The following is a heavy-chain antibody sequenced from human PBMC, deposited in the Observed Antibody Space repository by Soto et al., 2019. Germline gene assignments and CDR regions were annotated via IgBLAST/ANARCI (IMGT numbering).Heavy chain of an antibody. CDR3: ARSNGDFGMDV. D-gene: IGHD7-27*01. J-gene: IGHJ6*02. CDR2: IYYSGST. CDR1: GGSISSYY. Sequence: SETMSLTCTVSGGSISSYYWSWIRQPPGKGLEWIGYIYYSGSTNYNPSLKSRVTISVDTSKNQFSLKLSSVTAADTAVYYCARSNGDFGMDVWGQGTTVTVSS. V-gene: IGHV4-59*01.